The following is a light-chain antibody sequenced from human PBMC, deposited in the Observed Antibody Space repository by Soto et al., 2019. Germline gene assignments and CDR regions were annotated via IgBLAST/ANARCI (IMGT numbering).Light chain of an antibody. CDR1: QSLLHSNGYNY. CDR2: LDS. V-gene: IGKV2-28*01. J-gene: IGKJ1*01. CDR3: MQALQTPWT. Sequence: DIVMTQSPLSLPVTPGETASISCRSSQSLLHSNGYNYVDWYLQRPGQSPQLLIYLDSNRASGVPDRFSGSVSGTGFTLTISRVEAEDVGIYYCMQALQTPWTFGQGTKVEIK.